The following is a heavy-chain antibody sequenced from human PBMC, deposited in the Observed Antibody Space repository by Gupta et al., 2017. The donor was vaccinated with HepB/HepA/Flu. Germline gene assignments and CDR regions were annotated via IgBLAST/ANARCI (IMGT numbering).Heavy chain of an antibody. D-gene: IGHD4-11*01. CDR1: GFTFNNYD. Sequence: EVQLLESGGGLVQPGGSLRLSCAASGFTFNNYDMSWVRQAPGKGLEWVAAVSLRNTITFYADSVKGRFTISRDNSRNTVYLQMNSLRVEDTAVYYCAKHEVRSHDYWGQGTLVSVSS. V-gene: IGHV3-23*01. CDR2: VSLRNTIT. J-gene: IGHJ4*02. CDR3: AKHEVRSHDY.